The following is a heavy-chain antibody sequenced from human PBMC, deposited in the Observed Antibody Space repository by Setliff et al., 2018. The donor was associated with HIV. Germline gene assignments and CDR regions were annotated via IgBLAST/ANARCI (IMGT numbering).Heavy chain of an antibody. J-gene: IGHJ4*02. Sequence: PGGSLRLSCAASGFIFRSEWRGWVRQAPGKGLEWVANIKQDGSEKYYVDSVKGRFTISSDNAKNSLYLQMNSLRAEDTAVYYCARETRPGLTRSGFDYWGQGTLVTVSS. CDR1: GFIFRSEW. D-gene: IGHD1-1*01. CDR3: ARETRPGLTRSGFDY. CDR2: IKQDGSEK. V-gene: IGHV3-7*03.